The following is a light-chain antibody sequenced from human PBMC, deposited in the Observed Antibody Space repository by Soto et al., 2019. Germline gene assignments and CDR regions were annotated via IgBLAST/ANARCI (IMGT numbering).Light chain of an antibody. CDR2: DAS. V-gene: IGKV3-11*01. J-gene: IGKJ3*01. CDR3: HQRSSS. Sequence: EIVLTQSPATLSLSPGERATLSCRASQSVSSYLAWYQQKPGQAPRLLIYDASNRATGIPARFSGSGSGTDFTLTISSLEPEDFAVYYCHQRSSSFGPGTKVDIK. CDR1: QSVSSY.